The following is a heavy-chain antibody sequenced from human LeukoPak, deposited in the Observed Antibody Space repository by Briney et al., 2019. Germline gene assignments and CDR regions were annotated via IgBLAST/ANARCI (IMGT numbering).Heavy chain of an antibody. V-gene: IGHV3-30*18. CDR3: AKNRIPTSITPDS. CDR2: IPFDSSDK. D-gene: IGHD2-2*02. Sequence: PGTSLRLSCAASGFTFSAYGMPWLRQAPGKGLEWVAVIPFDSSDKYYTDSVQGRFTISRDNSKNTLYLQMNSLRADDTAVYYCAKNRIPTSITPDSWGQGTLVIVSS. J-gene: IGHJ5*01. CDR1: GFTFSAYG.